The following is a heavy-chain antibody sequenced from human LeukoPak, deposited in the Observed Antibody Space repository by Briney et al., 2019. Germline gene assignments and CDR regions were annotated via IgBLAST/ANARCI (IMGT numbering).Heavy chain of an antibody. Sequence: ASVKVSCKASGYTFTGYYMHWVRQAPGQGLEWMGWINPNSGGTNYAQKFQGRVTMTRDTSISTAYMELSSLRSEDTAVYYCARVAYYDFWSGYYTSYYYGMDVWGQGTTVTVSS. J-gene: IGHJ6*02. CDR2: INPNSGGT. V-gene: IGHV1-2*02. D-gene: IGHD3-3*01. CDR3: ARVAYYDFWSGYYTSYYYGMDV. CDR1: GYTFTGYY.